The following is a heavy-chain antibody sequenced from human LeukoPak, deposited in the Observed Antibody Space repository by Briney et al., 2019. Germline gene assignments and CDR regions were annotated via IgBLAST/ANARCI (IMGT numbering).Heavy chain of an antibody. CDR2: IYHSGST. Sequence: SETPSLTCTVSGYSISSGFYWGWIRQPPGKGLEWIGSIYHSGSTHYNSSLKSRVTISVDTSKNQLSLKLSSVTAADTAVYYCARGVGLTQGGTFDYWGQGTLVTVSS. D-gene: IGHD1-1*01. J-gene: IGHJ4*02. V-gene: IGHV4-38-2*02. CDR3: ARGVGLTQGGTFDY. CDR1: GYSISSGFY.